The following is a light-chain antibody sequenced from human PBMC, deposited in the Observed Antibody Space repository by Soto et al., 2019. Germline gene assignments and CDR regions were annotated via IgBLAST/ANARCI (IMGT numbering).Light chain of an antibody. CDR1: SSDVGGYNY. CDR2: EVS. J-gene: IGLJ1*01. Sequence: QSALTQPASVSGSPGQSITIYCTGTSSDVGGYNYVSWYQQHPGKAPKLMIYEVSNRPSGVSNRFSGSKSGNTASLTISGLQAEDEVDYYCSSYTSSSTLVVFGTGTKLTVL. V-gene: IGLV2-14*01. CDR3: SSYTSSSTLVV.